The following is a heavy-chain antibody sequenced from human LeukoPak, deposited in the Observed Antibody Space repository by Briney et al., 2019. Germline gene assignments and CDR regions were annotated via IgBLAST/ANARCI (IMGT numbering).Heavy chain of an antibody. CDR3: AGYSGYDWDYYYGMDV. V-gene: IGHV4-39*01. J-gene: IGHJ6*02. CDR1: GGSISSSSYY. Sequence: KASETLSLTCTVSGGSISSSSYYWGWIRQPPGKGLEWIGSIYYSGSTYYNPSLKSRVTISVDTFKNQFSLKLSSVTAADTAVYYCAGYSGYDWDYYYGMDVWGQGTTVTVSS. D-gene: IGHD5-12*01. CDR2: IYYSGST.